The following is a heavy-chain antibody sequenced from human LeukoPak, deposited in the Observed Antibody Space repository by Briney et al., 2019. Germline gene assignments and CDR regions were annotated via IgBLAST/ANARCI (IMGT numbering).Heavy chain of an antibody. CDR2: ISPSGDIT. J-gene: IGHJ4*02. Sequence: GGSLRLSCAASGFTFSNHGMNWVRQAPGKGLEWVSGISPSGDITYYADSVKGRFTISRDNSKNTLSLQMNSLRGEDAAVYYCAKNQAHSFDYWGQGTLVTVSS. CDR1: GFTFSNHG. CDR3: AKNQAHSFDY. V-gene: IGHV3-23*01.